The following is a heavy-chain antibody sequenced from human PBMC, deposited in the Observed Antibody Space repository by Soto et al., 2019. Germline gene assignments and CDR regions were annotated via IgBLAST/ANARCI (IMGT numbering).Heavy chain of an antibody. CDR1: GYNFTTYW. CDR2: IDPTDSYT. CDR3: ARFRLITDFYGMDV. V-gene: IGHV5-10-1*01. Sequence: PGESLKISCKTSGYNFTTYWISWVRQMPGKGLEWMGRIDPTDSYTNYNPSFQGHVTISADKSISTAYLHWSSLQASDTAIYYCARFRLITDFYGMDVWGQGTAVTVSS. J-gene: IGHJ6*02. D-gene: IGHD3-16*01.